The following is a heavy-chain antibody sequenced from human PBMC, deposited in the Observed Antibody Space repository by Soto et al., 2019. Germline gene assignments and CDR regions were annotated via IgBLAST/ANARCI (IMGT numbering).Heavy chain of an antibody. V-gene: IGHV1-46*03. CDR2: INPIGGDT. J-gene: IGHJ3*02. Sequence: QVQLVQSGAEVKKPGASVKVSCRASGYAFTYYYIHWVRQAPGQGLEWMGIINPIGGDTTYAQKFQGRVSMTRDQSRSRVYMELTSLRSDDAAVYYCARGGTGTTYGFDIWGHGTMVTVSS. CDR3: ARGGTGTTYGFDI. D-gene: IGHD1-1*01. CDR1: GYAFTYYY.